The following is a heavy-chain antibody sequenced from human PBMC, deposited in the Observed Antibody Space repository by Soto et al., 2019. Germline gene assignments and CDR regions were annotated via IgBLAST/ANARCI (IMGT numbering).Heavy chain of an antibody. Sequence: KPSETLSLTCTFSVGSISSSSYYWGWMRQPPGKALEWIGSIYYSGSTYYNPSLKSRVTISVDTSKNQFSLKLSSVTAADTAVYYRARRTVWFGDYGMDVWGQGTPFTVSS. CDR1: VGSISSSSYY. D-gene: IGHD3-10*01. V-gene: IGHV4-39*01. CDR2: IYYSGST. CDR3: ARRTVWFGDYGMDV. J-gene: IGHJ6*02.